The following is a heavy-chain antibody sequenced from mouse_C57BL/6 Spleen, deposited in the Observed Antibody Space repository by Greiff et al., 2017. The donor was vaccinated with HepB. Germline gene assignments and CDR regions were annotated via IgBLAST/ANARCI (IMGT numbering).Heavy chain of an antibody. D-gene: IGHD1-1*01. CDR2: IHPNSGST. CDR3: ARGFITTVVGNFDY. Sequence: QVQLQQPGAELVKPGASVKLSCKASGYTFTSYWMHWVKQRPGQGLEWIGMIHPNSGSTNYNEKFKSKATLTVDKSSSTAYMQLSSLTSEDSAVYYCARGFITTVVGNFDYWGQGTTLTVSS. V-gene: IGHV1-64*01. J-gene: IGHJ2*01. CDR1: GYTFTSYW.